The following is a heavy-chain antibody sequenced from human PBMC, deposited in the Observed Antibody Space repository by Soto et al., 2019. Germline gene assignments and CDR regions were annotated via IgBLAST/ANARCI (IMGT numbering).Heavy chain of an antibody. CDR3: TTDSHFTMKLVLFDD. V-gene: IGHV3-15*07. Sequence: PGGSLRLSCAASGFTFTTAWINWVRQAPGKGLEWVGRIKSKIDGGTTDFAAPVKGRFAISRDDSRNMVYFQMNSLEIEDTAVYYCTTDSHFTMKLVLFDDWGLGTLVTVSS. J-gene: IGHJ4*01. D-gene: IGHD3-22*01. CDR1: GFTFTTAW. CDR2: IKSKIDGGTT.